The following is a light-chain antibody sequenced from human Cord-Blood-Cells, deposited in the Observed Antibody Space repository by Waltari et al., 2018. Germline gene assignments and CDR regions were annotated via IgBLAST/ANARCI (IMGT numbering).Light chain of an antibody. V-gene: IGLV2-11*01. CDR3: CSYAGSFVV. J-gene: IGLJ2*01. CDR2: DVS. CDR1: SSDVGGYNY. Sequence: QSALTPPRSVSGSPGQSVTISCPGTSSDVGGYNYVSWYQQHPGKAPKLMIYDVSKRPSGVPDRLSGSKSGNTASLTISGLQAEDEADYYCCSYAGSFVVFGGRTKLTVL.